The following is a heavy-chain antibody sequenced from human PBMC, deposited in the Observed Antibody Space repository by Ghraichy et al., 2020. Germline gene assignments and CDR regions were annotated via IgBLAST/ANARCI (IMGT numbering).Heavy chain of an antibody. J-gene: IGHJ5*02. CDR1: GSSMSSSRYY. D-gene: IGHD5-18*01. CDR3: ARHRPITGMVAMQFDP. Sequence: SETLSLTCTGSGSSMSSSRYYWGWIRHRTGNGVEWIGAIYYSCSTYYNPSLKSRVTISVDTSKNQFSLKLSSVTAADTAVYYWARHRPITGMVAMQFDPWVQGT. V-gene: IGHV4-39*01. CDR2: IYYSCST.